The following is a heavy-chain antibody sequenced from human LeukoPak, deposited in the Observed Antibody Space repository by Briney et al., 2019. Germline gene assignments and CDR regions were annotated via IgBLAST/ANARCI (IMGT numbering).Heavy chain of an antibody. V-gene: IGHV3-53*01. Sequence: GGSLRLSCAASGFSVSNNYMNWVRQAPGKGLEWVSVIYADGGRYYADSVKGRFTISRDNSDNTLSLQMNSLRVEDTAVYYCTKGLVGALAFEKWGQGTLVNGS. CDR1: GFSVSNNY. CDR2: IYADGGR. D-gene: IGHD1-26*01. J-gene: IGHJ4*02. CDR3: TKGLVGALAFEK.